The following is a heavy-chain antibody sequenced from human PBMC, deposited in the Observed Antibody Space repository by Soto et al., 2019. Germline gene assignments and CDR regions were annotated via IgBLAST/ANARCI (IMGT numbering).Heavy chain of an antibody. CDR1: GYTFTGYY. CDR2: IIPIFGTA. J-gene: IGHJ5*02. D-gene: IGHD2-15*01. V-gene: IGHV1-69*06. CDR3: ARGKYCSGGSCYKAYSWFDP. Sequence: SVHVSCKASGYTFTGYYMHWVRQAPGQGLEWMGGIIPIFGTANYAQKFQGRVTITADKSTSTAYMELSSLRSEDTAVYYCARGKYCSGGSCYKAYSWFDPWGQGTLVTVSS.